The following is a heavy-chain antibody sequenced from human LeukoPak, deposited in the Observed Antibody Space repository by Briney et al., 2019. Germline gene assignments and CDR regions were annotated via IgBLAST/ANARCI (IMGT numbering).Heavy chain of an antibody. D-gene: IGHD6-13*01. CDR2: INRSGST. J-gene: IGHJ4*02. CDR3: ARLIHGEAAKAFYDY. V-gene: IGHV4-34*01. CDR1: GGSFSGYY. Sequence: PSETLSLTCAVYGGSFSGYYWSWIRHPPGKGLGWIGEINRSGSTNYNPSLKSRVTISVDTSKNQFSLKLSSVTAADTAVYYCARLIHGEAAKAFYDYWGQGTLVTVSS.